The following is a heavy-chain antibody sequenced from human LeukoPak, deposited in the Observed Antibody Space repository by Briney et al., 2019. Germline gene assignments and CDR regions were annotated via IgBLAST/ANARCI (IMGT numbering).Heavy chain of an antibody. D-gene: IGHD4-17*01. CDR2: IYYSGST. CDR3: ATPVVYGDYAPWAFDI. J-gene: IGHJ3*02. Sequence: MASETLSLTCTVSGGSISSGGYYWSWIRQHPGKGLEWIGYIYYSGSTYYNPSLKSRVTISVDTSKNQFSLKLSSVTAADTAVYYCATPVVYGDYAPWAFDIWGQGTMVTVSS. V-gene: IGHV4-31*03. CDR1: GGSISSGGYY.